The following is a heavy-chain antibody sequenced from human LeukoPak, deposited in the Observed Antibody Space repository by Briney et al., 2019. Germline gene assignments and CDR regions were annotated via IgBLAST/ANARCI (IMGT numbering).Heavy chain of an antibody. J-gene: IGHJ4*02. CDR2: IYYSGST. V-gene: IGHV4-59*01. CDR3: ARSELLWFGGVNSGFDY. D-gene: IGHD3-10*01. Sequence: SETLSLTCTVSGGSISSYYWSWIRQPPGKGVEWIGYIYYSGSTNYNPSLKSRVTISLDTSKNQFSLKLSSVTAADTAVYYCARSELLWFGGVNSGFDYWGQGTLVTVSS. CDR1: GGSISSYY.